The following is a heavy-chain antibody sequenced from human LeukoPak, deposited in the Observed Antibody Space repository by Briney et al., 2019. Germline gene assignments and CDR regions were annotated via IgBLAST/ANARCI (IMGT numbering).Heavy chain of an antibody. D-gene: IGHD6-19*01. V-gene: IGHV3-33*01. CDR1: GFTFSSYG. Sequence: GRSLRLSCAASGFTFSSYGMHWVRQAPGKGLEWVAVIWYDGSNKYYADSVKGRFTISRDNSENTLYLQMNSLRAEDTAVYYCARDGDSGWYFVDYWGQGTLVTVSS. J-gene: IGHJ4*02. CDR3: ARDGDSGWYFVDY. CDR2: IWYDGSNK.